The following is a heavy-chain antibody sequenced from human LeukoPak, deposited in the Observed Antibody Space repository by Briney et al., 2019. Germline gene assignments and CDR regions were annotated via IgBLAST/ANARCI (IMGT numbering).Heavy chain of an antibody. J-gene: IGHJ6*02. CDR2: IYYSGST. CDR3: ARSPAWREAAMWPRFQYYYYGMDV. D-gene: IGHD2-2*01. V-gene: IGHV4-59*01. CDR1: GGSISSYY. Sequence: KTSETLSLTCTVSGGSISSYYWSWIRQPPGKGLEWIGYIYYSGSTNYKPSLKSRVTISVDTSKNQFSLKLSSVTAADTAVYYCARSPAWREAAMWPRFQYYYYGMDVWGQGTTVTVSS.